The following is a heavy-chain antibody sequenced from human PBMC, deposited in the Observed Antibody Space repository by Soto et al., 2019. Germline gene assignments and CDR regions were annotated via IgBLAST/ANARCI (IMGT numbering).Heavy chain of an antibody. Sequence: PWWSLILSFAVSGFTFSDYAMSWVRQAPGKGLEWVSSLSGSGSSTYYADSVSGRFTISRDNLKNTVYLQMNSLRVEDTAIYYCPTGSYTRACDYAMHVWG. CDR2: LSGSGSST. CDR3: PTGSYTRACDYAMHV. D-gene: IGHD3-16*02. V-gene: IGHV3-23*01. CDR1: GFTFSDYA. J-gene: IGHJ6*04.